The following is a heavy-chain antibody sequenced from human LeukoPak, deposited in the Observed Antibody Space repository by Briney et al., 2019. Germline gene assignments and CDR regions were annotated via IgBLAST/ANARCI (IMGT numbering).Heavy chain of an antibody. J-gene: IGHJ4*02. CDR1: GGSFSGYY. CDR2: INHSGST. V-gene: IGHV4-34*01. D-gene: IGHD6-19*01. CDR3: ARGKQWLAY. Sequence: PSETLSLTCAGYGGSFSGYYWSWIRQPPGKGLEWIGEINHSGSTNYNPSLKSRVTISVDTSKNQFSLKLSSVTAADTAVYYCARGKQWLAYWGQGTLVTVSS.